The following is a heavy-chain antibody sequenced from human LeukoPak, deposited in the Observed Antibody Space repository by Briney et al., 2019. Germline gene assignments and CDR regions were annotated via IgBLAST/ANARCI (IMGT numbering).Heavy chain of an antibody. V-gene: IGHV4-4*02. CDR3: ARGRDCSGGSCFSWYFDL. CDR2: IYHGGST. J-gene: IGHJ2*01. Sequence: SGTLSLTCAVSGASISSNNWWTWVRQPPGKGLEWIGEIYHGGSTNYNTSLRSRVTISVDKSKNQFSLNLTSVTAADTAVYYCARGRDCSGGSCFSWYFDLWGRGTLVTVSS. D-gene: IGHD2-15*01. CDR1: GASISSNNW.